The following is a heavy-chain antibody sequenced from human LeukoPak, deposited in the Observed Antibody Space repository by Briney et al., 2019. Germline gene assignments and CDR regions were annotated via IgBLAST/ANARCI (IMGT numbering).Heavy chain of an antibody. CDR2: IYFSGST. D-gene: IGHD1-1*01. CDR3: ARRVPNWYFDL. J-gene: IGHJ2*01. V-gene: IGHV4-39*01. Sequence: SETLSLTCTVSGGSISSGDYYWSWIRQPPGKGLEWIGSIYFSGSTFYNPSLKSRVTISVGTSKNQFSLKLSSVTAADTAVYYCARRVPNWYFDLWGRGTLVTVSS. CDR1: GGSISSGDYY.